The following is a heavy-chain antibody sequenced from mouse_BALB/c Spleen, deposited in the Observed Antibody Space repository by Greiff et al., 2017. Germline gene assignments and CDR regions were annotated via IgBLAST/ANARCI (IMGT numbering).Heavy chain of an antibody. CDR3: ARGVHLGY. Sequence: EVQLVESGAELVKPGASVKLSCTASGFNIKDTYMHWVKQRPEQGLEWIGRIDPANGNTKYDPKFQGKATITADTSSNTAYLQLSSLTSEDTAVYYCARGVHLGYWGQGTTLTVSS. J-gene: IGHJ2*01. V-gene: IGHV14-3*02. D-gene: IGHD1-2*01. CDR2: IDPANGNT. CDR1: GFNIKDTY.